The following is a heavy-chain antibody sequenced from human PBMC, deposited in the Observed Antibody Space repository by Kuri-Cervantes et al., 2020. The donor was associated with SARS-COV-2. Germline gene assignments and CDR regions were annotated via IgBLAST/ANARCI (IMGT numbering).Heavy chain of an antibody. D-gene: IGHD2-2*01. J-gene: IGHJ3*02. Sequence: GGSLRLSCAASGFTFRTYGMHWVRQPPGKGLEWMAVIWYDGRKTYYADSVKGRFSISRDNAKNSLYLQMNSLRAEDTAVYYCARGEHYARAEIGEDGLDIWGQGTMVTVSS. CDR1: GFTFRTYG. CDR2: IWYDGRKT. V-gene: IGHV3-33*08. CDR3: ARGEHYARAEIGEDGLDI.